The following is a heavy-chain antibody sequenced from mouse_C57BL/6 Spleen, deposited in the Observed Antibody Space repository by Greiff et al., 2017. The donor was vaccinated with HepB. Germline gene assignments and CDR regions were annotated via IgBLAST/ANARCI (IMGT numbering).Heavy chain of an antibody. J-gene: IGHJ4*01. CDR2: IYPGDGDT. Sequence: QVQLKESGPELVKPGASVKISCKASGYAFSSSWMNWVKQRPGKGLEWIGRIYPGDGDTNYNGKFKGKATLTADKSSSTAYMQLSSLTSEDSAVYVCARSHGSSPFYYAMDYWGQGTSVTVSS. V-gene: IGHV1-82*01. CDR1: GYAFSSSW. CDR3: ARSHGSSPFYYAMDY. D-gene: IGHD1-1*01.